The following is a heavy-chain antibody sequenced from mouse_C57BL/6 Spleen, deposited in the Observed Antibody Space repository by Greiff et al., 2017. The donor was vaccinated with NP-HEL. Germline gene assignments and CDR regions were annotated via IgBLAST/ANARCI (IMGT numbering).Heavy chain of an antibody. CDR2: INPNYGTT. Sequence: VQLKESGPELVKPGASVKISCKASGYSFTDYNMNWVKQSNGKSLEWIGVINPNYGTTSYNQKFKGKATLTVDQSSSTAYMQLNSLTSEDSAVYYCARVGYYYGSRGAMDYWGQGTSVTVSS. J-gene: IGHJ4*01. D-gene: IGHD1-1*01. CDR1: GYSFTDYN. CDR3: ARVGYYYGSRGAMDY. V-gene: IGHV1-39*01.